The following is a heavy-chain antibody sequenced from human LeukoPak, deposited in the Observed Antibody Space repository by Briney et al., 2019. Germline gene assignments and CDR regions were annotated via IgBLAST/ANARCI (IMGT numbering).Heavy chain of an antibody. D-gene: IGHD3-3*01. CDR2: MNPNSGNT. V-gene: IGHV1-8*01. CDR1: GYTFTSYD. J-gene: IGHJ4*02. CDR3: ARGNVLRFLEWLLPRLHFDC. Sequence: ASVKVSCKASGYTFTSYDINWVRQATGQGLEWMGWMNPNSGNTGYAQKFQVRVTMTRNTSISTAYMELSSLRSEDTAVYYCARGNVLRFLEWLLPRLHFDCWGQGTLVTVSS.